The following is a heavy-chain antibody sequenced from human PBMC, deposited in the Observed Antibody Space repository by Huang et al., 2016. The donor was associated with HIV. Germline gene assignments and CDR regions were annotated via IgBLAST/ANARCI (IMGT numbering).Heavy chain of an antibody. V-gene: IGHV4-34*02. D-gene: IGHD2-21*02. CDR3: ARPRMTATSSDSTWSFFDS. J-gene: IGHJ4*02. Sequence: QVQLQQWGAGLLKPSGALSLKCAVYGGSLSDHYWTWFRLSPGKRLEWIGEVNHRGLSTYNPSLRSRVTMSVDMSKNQFSLNLTSLTAADTAVYYCARPRMTATSSDSTWSFFDSWGQGTLVIVSS. CDR1: GGSLSDHY. CDR2: VNHRGLS.